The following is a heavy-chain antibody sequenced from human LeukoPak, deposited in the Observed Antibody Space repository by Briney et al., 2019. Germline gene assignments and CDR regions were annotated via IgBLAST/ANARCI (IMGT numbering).Heavy chain of an antibody. CDR1: GYTFTSYA. CDR3: ASSGSGGYDILTGYYKLDY. D-gene: IGHD3-9*01. J-gene: IGHJ4*02. V-gene: IGHV1-3*01. Sequence: ASVKVSCKASGYTFTSYAMHWVRQAPGQRLEWMGRINAGNGNTKYSQKFQGRVTITRDTSASTAHMELSSLRSEDTAVYYCASSGSGGYDILTGYYKLDYWGQGTLVTVSS. CDR2: INAGNGNT.